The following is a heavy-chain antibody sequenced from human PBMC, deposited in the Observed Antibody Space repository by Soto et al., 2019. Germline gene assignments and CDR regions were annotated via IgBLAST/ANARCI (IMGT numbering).Heavy chain of an antibody. CDR2: IYYSGST. J-gene: IGHJ4*02. D-gene: IGHD5-12*01. Sequence: PSETLSLTCTVSGGSISSSSYYWGWIRQPPGKGLEWIGSIYYSGSTYYNPSLKSRVTISVDTSKNQFSLKLSSVTAADTAVYYCARHGLQNKSYFDYWGQGTLVTVS. CDR1: GGSISSSSYY. CDR3: ARHGLQNKSYFDY. V-gene: IGHV4-39*01.